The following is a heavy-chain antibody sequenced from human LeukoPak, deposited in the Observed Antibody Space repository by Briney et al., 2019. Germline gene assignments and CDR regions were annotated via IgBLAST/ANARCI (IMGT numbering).Heavy chain of an antibody. Sequence: HSGGSLRLSCSASGFTFSSYGMNWVRQAPAKGVKGVAIIWYDGSNKYYADSVKGRFTISRDNAKNTLYLQMNSLRAEDTAVYYCARDLSGMDVWGQGTTVTVSS. CDR3: ARDLSGMDV. CDR2: IWYDGSNK. V-gene: IGHV3-33*01. CDR1: GFTFSSYG. J-gene: IGHJ6*02.